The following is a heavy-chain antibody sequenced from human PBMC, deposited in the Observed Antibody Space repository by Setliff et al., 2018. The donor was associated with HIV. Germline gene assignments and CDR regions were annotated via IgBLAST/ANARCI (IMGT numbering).Heavy chain of an antibody. CDR1: DDSITGYY. V-gene: IGHV4-4*09. Sequence: NPSETLSLTCTVSDDSITGYYWSWIRQSPGKGLQCIGYIFESGGTNYNPSLRSRVTISMDTSKRQFSLTLTSVTAADTAVYYCARTARVFDFWGQG. CDR2: IFESGGT. CDR3: ARTARVFDF. J-gene: IGHJ4*02.